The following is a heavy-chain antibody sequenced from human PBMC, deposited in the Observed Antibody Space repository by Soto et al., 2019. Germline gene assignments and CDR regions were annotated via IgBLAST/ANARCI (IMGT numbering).Heavy chain of an antibody. Sequence: QVQLVESGGGVVQPGRSLTLSCAASGFTFSSYVIHWVRQTPDKGLEWVAFISRDGSKAYYADSVKGRFTISRDNSKNRRYLEMNSLRAEDSAVYYCARDDEGGSDCDLGYWGQGTLVTVSS. CDR3: ARDDEGGSDCDLGY. CDR1: GFTFSSYV. V-gene: IGHV3-30-3*01. CDR2: ISRDGSKA. J-gene: IGHJ4*02. D-gene: IGHD1-26*01.